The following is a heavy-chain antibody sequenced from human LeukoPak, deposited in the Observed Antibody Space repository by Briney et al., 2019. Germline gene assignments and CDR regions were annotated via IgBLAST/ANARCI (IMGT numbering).Heavy chain of an antibody. Sequence: GSSVKVSCKASGGTFSSYAISWVRQAPGQGLEWMGGIIPIFGIANYAQKFQGRVTITADESTSTAYMELSSLRSEDTAVYYCASSPYYDFWSGIPGYFDYWGQGTLVTVSS. CDR2: IIPIFGIA. V-gene: IGHV1-69*01. CDR1: GGTFSSYA. CDR3: ASSPYYDFWSGIPGYFDY. J-gene: IGHJ4*02. D-gene: IGHD3-3*01.